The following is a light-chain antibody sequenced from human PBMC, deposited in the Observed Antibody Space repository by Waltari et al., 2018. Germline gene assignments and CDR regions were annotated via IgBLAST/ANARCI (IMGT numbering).Light chain of an antibody. Sequence: FMLTQPPSVSESPGKTVTISCTRSRGSIINNYLQWFQQRPDRSPTTVIYEDNQRPSEVPDRFSGSIDSSSNSASLTISGLKTEDEADYYCQSYDSSQWVFGGGTKLTVL. CDR2: EDN. J-gene: IGLJ3*02. V-gene: IGLV6-57*01. CDR3: QSYDSSQWV. CDR1: RGSIINNY.